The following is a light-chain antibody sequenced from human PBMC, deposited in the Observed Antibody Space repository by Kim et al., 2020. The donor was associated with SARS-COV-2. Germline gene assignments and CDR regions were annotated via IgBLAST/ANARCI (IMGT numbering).Light chain of an antibody. V-gene: IGLV10-54*01. J-gene: IGLJ3*02. CDR3: SAWDSSLNAWV. CDR1: SNNVGNQG. Sequence: HTATLTCTGNSNNVGNQGAAWLQQHQGHPPKPLSSRNNNRPSGISERLSASRSGNTASLTITGLQPEDEADYYCSAWDSSLNAWVFGGGTQLTVL. CDR2: RNN.